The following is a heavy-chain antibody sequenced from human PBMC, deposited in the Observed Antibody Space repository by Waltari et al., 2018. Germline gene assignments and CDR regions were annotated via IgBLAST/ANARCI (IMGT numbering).Heavy chain of an antibody. CDR1: GGFIRSSSYY. CDR2: IYYSGST. D-gene: IGHD6-19*01. Sequence: QLQLQESGPGLVKPSETLSFTCPVSGGFIRSSSYYWGWLRQPPGKGLEWIGSIYYSGSTYYTPSLKSRVTISVDTSKNQFSLKLSSVTAADTAVYYCATKRESSASGFDYWGQGTLVTVSS. CDR3: ATKRESSASGFDY. V-gene: IGHV4-39*01. J-gene: IGHJ4*02.